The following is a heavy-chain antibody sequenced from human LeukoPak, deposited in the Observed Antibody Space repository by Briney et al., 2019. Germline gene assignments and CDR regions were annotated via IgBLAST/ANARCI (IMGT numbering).Heavy chain of an antibody. Sequence: SETLSLTCTVSGYSISSTDYWGWIRQPPGKGLEWIGYIYYSGSTNYNPSLKSRVTISVDTSKNQFSLKLSSVTAADTAVYYCASSPYYYDSSGVNWGQGTLVTVSS. CDR3: ASSPYYYDSSGVN. J-gene: IGHJ4*02. CDR2: IYYSGST. CDR1: GYSISSTDY. V-gene: IGHV4-61*01. D-gene: IGHD3-22*01.